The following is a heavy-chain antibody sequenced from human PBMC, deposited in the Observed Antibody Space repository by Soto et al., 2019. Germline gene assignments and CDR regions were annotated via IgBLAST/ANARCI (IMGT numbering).Heavy chain of an antibody. D-gene: IGHD4-17*01. V-gene: IGHV3-21*01. CDR3: ASQPPSDYAVDMWDY. J-gene: IGHJ4*02. Sequence: GGSLRLSCAASGFTFSSYSMNWVRQAPGKGLEWVSSISSSSSYIYYADSVKGRFTISRDNAKNSLYLQMNSLRAEDTAVYYCASQPPSDYAVDMWDYWGQGTLVTVSS. CDR2: ISSSSSYI. CDR1: GFTFSSYS.